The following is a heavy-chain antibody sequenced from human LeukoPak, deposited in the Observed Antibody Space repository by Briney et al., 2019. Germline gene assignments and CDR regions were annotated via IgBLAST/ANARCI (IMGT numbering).Heavy chain of an antibody. J-gene: IGHJ4*02. V-gene: IGHV4-59*01. D-gene: IGHD3-16*01. CDR1: GGSISSYY. Sequence: SETLSLTCTVSGGSISSYYWSWIRQPPGKGLEWIGYIYYSGSTNYNPSLKRRVTISVDTSKNQFSLKLSSVTAADTAVYYCASFGGTMDYWGQGTLVTVSS. CDR3: ASFGGTMDY. CDR2: IYYSGST.